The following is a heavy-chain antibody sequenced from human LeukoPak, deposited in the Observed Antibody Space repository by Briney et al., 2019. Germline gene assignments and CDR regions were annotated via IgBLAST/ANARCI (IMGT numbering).Heavy chain of an antibody. D-gene: IGHD3-9*01. CDR1: GFTFSSHD. Sequence: PGGSLRLSCAASGFTFSSHDMHWVRQAPGKGLEWVSSITGRNSYIFYADSLKGRFTISRDNAKNSLYLQMNSLRAEDTALYYCARLPYDILTGYYAFDYWGQGTLVTVSS. V-gene: IGHV3-21*01. CDR2: ITGRNSYI. J-gene: IGHJ4*02. CDR3: ARLPYDILTGYYAFDY.